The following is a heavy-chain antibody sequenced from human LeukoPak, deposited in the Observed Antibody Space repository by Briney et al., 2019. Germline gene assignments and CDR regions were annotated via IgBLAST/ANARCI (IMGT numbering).Heavy chain of an antibody. CDR3: ASSRGYYGSSYYFDY. J-gene: IGHJ4*02. V-gene: IGHV4-34*01. CDR1: GGSFSGYY. Sequence: SETLSLTCAVYGGSFSGYYWSWIRQPPGKGLEWIGEINHSGSTNYNPSLKSRVTISVDTSKNQFSLKLSSVTAADTAVYYCASSRGYYGSSYYFDYWGQGTLVTVSS. CDR2: INHSGST. D-gene: IGHD3-10*01.